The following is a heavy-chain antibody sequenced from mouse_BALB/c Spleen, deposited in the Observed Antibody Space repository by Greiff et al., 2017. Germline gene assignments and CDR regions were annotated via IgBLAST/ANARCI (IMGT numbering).Heavy chain of an antibody. CDR1: GFTFSSYT. CDR3: ARQGGYSPYLDY. J-gene: IGHJ2*01. D-gene: IGHD2-3*01. V-gene: IGHV5-12-2*01. Sequence: EVKLVESGGGLVQPGGSLKLSCAASGFTFSSYTMSWVRQTPEKRLEWVAYISNGGGSTDYPDTVKGRFTISRDNAKNTLYLQMSSLKSEDTAMYYCARQGGYSPYLDYWGQGTTLTVSS. CDR2: ISNGGGST.